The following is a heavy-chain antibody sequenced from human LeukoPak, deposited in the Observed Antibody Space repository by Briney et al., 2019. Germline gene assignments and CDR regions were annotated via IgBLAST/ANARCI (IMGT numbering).Heavy chain of an antibody. D-gene: IGHD4-23*01. CDR1: SGSISSGDYY. J-gene: IGHJ4*02. CDR2: IYYSGST. Sequence: SETLSLTCTVSSGSISSGDYYWSWIRQPPGKGLEWIGYIYYSGSTYYNPSLKSRVTISVDTSKNQFSLKLSSVTAADTAVYYCAREGPRWQTPRDYWGQGTLVTVSS. CDR3: AREGPRWQTPRDY. V-gene: IGHV4-30-4*08.